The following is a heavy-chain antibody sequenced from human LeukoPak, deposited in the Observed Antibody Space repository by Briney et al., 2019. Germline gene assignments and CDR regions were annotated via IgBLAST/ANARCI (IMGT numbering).Heavy chain of an antibody. CDR2: ISWNSGSI. CDR1: GFTFDDYA. Sequence: GGSLRLSCAASGFTFDDYAMHWVRQAPGKGLEWVSGISWNSGSIGYADSVKGRFTISRDNAKNSLYLQMNSLRAEDTAVYYCAKDGYSSGWIFDYWGQGTLVTVSS. J-gene: IGHJ4*02. D-gene: IGHD6-19*01. CDR3: AKDGYSSGWIFDY. V-gene: IGHV3-9*01.